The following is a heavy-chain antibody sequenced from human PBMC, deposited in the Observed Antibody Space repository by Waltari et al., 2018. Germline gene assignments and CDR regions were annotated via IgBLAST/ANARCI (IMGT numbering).Heavy chain of an antibody. CDR3: ARGSSSWYSGGMDV. CDR1: GGSFSGYY. J-gene: IGHJ6*02. D-gene: IGHD6-13*01. CDR2: INHSGST. V-gene: IGHV4-34*01. Sequence: QVQLQQWGAGLLKPSETLSLTCAVYGGSFSGYYWSWIRQPPGKGLEWIGEINHSGSTNYNPSFKSRVTISVDTSKNQFSLKLSSVTAADTAVYYCARGSSSWYSGGMDVWGQGTTVTVSS.